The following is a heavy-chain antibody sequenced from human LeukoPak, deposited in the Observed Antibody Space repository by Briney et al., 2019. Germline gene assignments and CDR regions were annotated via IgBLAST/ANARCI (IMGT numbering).Heavy chain of an antibody. Sequence: GGSLRLSCAASGFTFSSYAMSWVRQAPGKGLEWVSAISGSGGSTYYADSVKGRFTISRDNSNKTLYLQMNSLRAEDTAVYYCAKDWARYCSGGSCLRGSYFDYWGQGTLVTVSS. CDR3: AKDWARYCSGGSCLRGSYFDY. CDR1: GFTFSSYA. J-gene: IGHJ4*02. V-gene: IGHV3-23*01. D-gene: IGHD2-15*01. CDR2: ISGSGGST.